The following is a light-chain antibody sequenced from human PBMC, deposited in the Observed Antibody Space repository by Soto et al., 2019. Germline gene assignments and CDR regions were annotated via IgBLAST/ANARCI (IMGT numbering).Light chain of an antibody. J-gene: IGKJ5*01. Sequence: DVGRTQSPLSFPLTLGQPASIACGSCHSLLHSNGYNYLDWHLQKPGXAPXLLIYLGSNRASGVPDRFSGIGSGTDFTLKVCRVDAEYVGVDYCMQALQTPTFAQGTRLEIK. CDR1: HSLLHSNGYNY. V-gene: IGKV2-28*01. CDR2: LGS. CDR3: MQALQTPT.